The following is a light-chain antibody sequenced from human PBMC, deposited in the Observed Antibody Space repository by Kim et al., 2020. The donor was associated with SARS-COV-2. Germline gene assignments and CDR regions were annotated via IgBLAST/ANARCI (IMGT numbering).Light chain of an antibody. J-gene: IGKJ1*01. CDR1: QSVNNW. Sequence: AASVRDRVTITCRASQSVNNWVAWYQQKPGKAPKLLIYKASNLESGVPSRFSGSGSGTEFTLTISSLQPDDLATYYCQQYNSFSSFGQGTKVDIK. CDR3: QQYNSFSS. CDR2: KAS. V-gene: IGKV1-5*03.